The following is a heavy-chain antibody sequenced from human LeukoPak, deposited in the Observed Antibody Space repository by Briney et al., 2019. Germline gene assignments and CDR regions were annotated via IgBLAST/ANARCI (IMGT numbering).Heavy chain of an antibody. CDR1: GFTFSSYG. V-gene: IGHV3-30*18. D-gene: IGHD5/OR15-5a*01. J-gene: IGHJ4*02. CDR3: AKPPLLETVSTMH. Sequence: GRSLRLSCAASGFTFSSYGMHWVRQAPGKGLEWVAVISDDGSNKYYADFVKGRFTISRDNSKNTLYLQLNSLRAEDTAVYYCAKPPLLETVSTMHWGQGTLVTVSS. CDR2: ISDDGSNK.